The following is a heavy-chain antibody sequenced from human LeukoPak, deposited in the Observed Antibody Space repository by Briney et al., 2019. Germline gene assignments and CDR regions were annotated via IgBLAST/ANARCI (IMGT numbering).Heavy chain of an antibody. CDR3: ARRREQVSFISRRKDQSFDY. Sequence: PGGSLRLSCAASGLFFSTNWMSWVRQAPGKGLEWVATIKPDGRDKYYVDSVKGRFTMSRDNGKNSVYLQMNSLRAEDTAVYYCARRREQVSFISRRKDQSFDYWGQGTLVTVSS. V-gene: IGHV3-7*01. CDR2: IKPDGRDK. D-gene: IGHD1-14*01. J-gene: IGHJ4*02. CDR1: GLFFSTNW.